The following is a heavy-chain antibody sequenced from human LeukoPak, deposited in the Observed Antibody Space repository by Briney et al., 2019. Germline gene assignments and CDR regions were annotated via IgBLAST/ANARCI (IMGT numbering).Heavy chain of an antibody. D-gene: IGHD2-21*02. J-gene: IGHJ1*01. V-gene: IGHV3-7*01. CDR1: GFTFNRCW. CDR3: TSWGDTTAEYFQR. Sequence: QPGGSLRLSCVVSGFTFNRCWMNWVRQAPGKGLEWVAHINPDGRDTYYVDSVKGRFTISRDNAQNSMYLQMNSLRAEDTAVYYCTSWGDTTAEYFQRWGRGTLITVSS. CDR2: INPDGRDT.